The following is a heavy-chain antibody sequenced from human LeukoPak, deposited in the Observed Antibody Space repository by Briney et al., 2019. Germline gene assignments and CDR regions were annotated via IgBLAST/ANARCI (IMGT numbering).Heavy chain of an antibody. Sequence: ASVKVSCKASGYTFTSYGISWVRQAPGQGLEWMGGIIPIFGTANYAQKFQGRVTITADESTSTAYMELSSLRSEDTAVYYCARDNGGEYYYGSGSFYYFDYWGQGTLVTVSS. CDR2: IIPIFGTA. V-gene: IGHV1-69*13. J-gene: IGHJ4*02. CDR3: ARDNGGEYYYGSGSFYYFDY. CDR1: GYTFTSYG. D-gene: IGHD3-10*01.